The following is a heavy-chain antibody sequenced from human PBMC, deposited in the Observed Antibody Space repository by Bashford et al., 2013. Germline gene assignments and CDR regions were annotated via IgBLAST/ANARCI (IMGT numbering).Heavy chain of an antibody. Sequence: WVRQAPGQGLEWMGWINPNNGDTDYAQKFQGRVTMTRDTSNSTAYMDLSGLRSDDTALYYCAREGTGYGSSWFALDYWGRGPLVTVSS. D-gene: IGHD6-13*01. CDR2: INPNNGDT. V-gene: IGHV1-2*02. J-gene: IGHJ4*02. CDR3: AREGTGYGSSWFALDY.